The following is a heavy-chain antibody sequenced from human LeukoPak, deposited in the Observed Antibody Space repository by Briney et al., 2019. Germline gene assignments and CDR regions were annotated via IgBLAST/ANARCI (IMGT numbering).Heavy chain of an antibody. CDR3: ARVPSFNYYYMDV. D-gene: IGHD3-3*02. CDR1: GGSISSYY. Sequence: SETLSLTCTVSGGSISSYYWSWIRQPPGKGLEWIGYIYYSGSTNYNPSLKSRVTISVDTSKNQFSLKLSSVTAADTAVYYCARVPSFNYYYMDVWGKGTTVTVSS. CDR2: IYYSGST. J-gene: IGHJ6*03. V-gene: IGHV4-59*01.